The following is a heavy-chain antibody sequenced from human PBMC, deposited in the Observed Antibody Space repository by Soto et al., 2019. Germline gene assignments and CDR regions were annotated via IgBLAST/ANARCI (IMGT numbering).Heavy chain of an antibody. CDR3: AREYYGLLTGYYADY. V-gene: IGHV3-74*01. CDR1: GFPFSSYW. J-gene: IGHJ4*02. CDR2: ISGDGVTT. D-gene: IGHD3-9*01. Sequence: DVRLVESGGDLVQRGGSLRLSCAASGFPFSSYWMHWVRPTPGKGLDWVARISGDGVTTYYADSVTGRFTVSRDNAKNTLSLQINGLRAEDTAVYYCAREYYGLLTGYYADYWGQGTLVSVSS.